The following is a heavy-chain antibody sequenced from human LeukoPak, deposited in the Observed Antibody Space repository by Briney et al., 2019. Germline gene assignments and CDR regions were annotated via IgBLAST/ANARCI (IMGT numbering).Heavy chain of an antibody. CDR2: ISSSGSTI. CDR3: ASSDTFRVN. J-gene: IGHJ4*02. CDR1: GFTFSSYS. D-gene: IGHD3-16*01. V-gene: IGHV3-48*04. Sequence: TGGSLKLSCAASGFTFSSYSMNWVRQAPGKGLEWVSYISSSGSTIYYADSVKGRFTISRDNAKNSLYLQMNSLRAEDTAVYYSASSDTFRVNWGQGTLVTVSS.